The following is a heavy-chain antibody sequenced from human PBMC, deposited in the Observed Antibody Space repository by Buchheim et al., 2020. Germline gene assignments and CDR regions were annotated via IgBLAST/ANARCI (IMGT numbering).Heavy chain of an antibody. CDR3: ARLPYYYDSSGFYEDV. Sequence: QVQLQESGPGLVKPSQTLSLTCTVSGGSISSGSYYWSWIRQPAGKGLKWIGRMYTSGSTNYNPSLKSPVPITVDTSKNQFSLKLSSVTAADTAVYYCARLPYYYDSSGFYEDVWGQGTT. CDR2: MYTSGST. CDR1: GGSISSGSYY. J-gene: IGHJ6*02. V-gene: IGHV4-61*02. D-gene: IGHD3-22*01.